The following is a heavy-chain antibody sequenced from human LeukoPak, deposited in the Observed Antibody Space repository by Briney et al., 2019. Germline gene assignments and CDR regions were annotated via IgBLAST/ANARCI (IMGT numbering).Heavy chain of an antibody. J-gene: IGHJ3*02. CDR3: ARDIVVVVAATLGAFDI. D-gene: IGHD2-15*01. CDR1: GYTFTCYY. CDR2: INPNSGGT. Sequence: ASVKVSCKASGYTFTCYYMHWVRQAPGQGLEWMGWINPNSGGTNYAQKFQGRVTMTRDTSISTAYMELSRLRSDDTAVYYCARDIVVVVAATLGAFDIWGQGTMVTVSS. V-gene: IGHV1-2*02.